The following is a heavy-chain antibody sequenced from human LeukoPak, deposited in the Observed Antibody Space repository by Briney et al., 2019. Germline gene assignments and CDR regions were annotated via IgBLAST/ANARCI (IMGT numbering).Heavy chain of an antibody. J-gene: IGHJ4*02. CDR3: ARLVDSSGYYDGTFDY. D-gene: IGHD3-22*01. Sequence: PSETLSLTCTVSGGSIGSSSYYWGWIRQPPGKGLEWIGSIYYSGSTYYNPSLKSRVTISVDTSKNQFSLKLSSVTAADTAVYYCARLVDSSGYYDGTFDYWGQGTLVTVSS. CDR2: IYYSGST. CDR1: GGSIGSSSYY. V-gene: IGHV4-39*01.